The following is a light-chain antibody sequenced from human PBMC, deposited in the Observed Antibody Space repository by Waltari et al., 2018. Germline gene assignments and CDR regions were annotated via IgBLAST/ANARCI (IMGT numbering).Light chain of an antibody. J-gene: IGKJ3*01. V-gene: IGKV4-1*01. CDR2: WAS. Sequence: IVMTQSPDSLAVSLGERATINCKSSQSVLISSKNENYLAWYQQKPGQPPKLLIYWASTRESGVPDRFSGSGSGTDFTLTISSLQAEDVAVYYCQQYYSVPLTFGPGTKVYIK. CDR3: QQYYSVPLT. CDR1: QSVLISSKNENY.